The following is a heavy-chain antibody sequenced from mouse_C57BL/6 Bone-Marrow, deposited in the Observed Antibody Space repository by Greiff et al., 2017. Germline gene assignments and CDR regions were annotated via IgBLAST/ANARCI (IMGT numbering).Heavy chain of an antibody. Sequence: VHLVESGPGLVQPSQSLSITCTVSGFSFTSYGVHWVRQSPGKGLEWLGVIWSGGSTDYNAAFISRLSISKDNSKSQVFFKMNSLQADDTARYYCARVWWFAYWGQGTLVTVSA. CDR3: ARVWWFAY. CDR1: GFSFTSYG. CDR2: IWSGGST. J-gene: IGHJ3*01. V-gene: IGHV2-2*01.